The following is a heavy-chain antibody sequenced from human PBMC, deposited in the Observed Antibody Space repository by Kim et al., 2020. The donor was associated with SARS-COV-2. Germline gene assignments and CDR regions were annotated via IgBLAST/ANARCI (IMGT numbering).Heavy chain of an antibody. Sequence: SETLSLTCTVSGGSISSGGYYWSWIRQHQGKGLEWIGYIYYSGSTYYNPSLKSRVTISVDTSKNQFSLKLSSVTAADTAVYYCARGDYGGNSIDYWGQGTLVTVSS. D-gene: IGHD4-17*01. CDR1: GGSISSGGYY. CDR3: ARGDYGGNSIDY. J-gene: IGHJ4*02. CDR2: IYYSGST. V-gene: IGHV4-31*03.